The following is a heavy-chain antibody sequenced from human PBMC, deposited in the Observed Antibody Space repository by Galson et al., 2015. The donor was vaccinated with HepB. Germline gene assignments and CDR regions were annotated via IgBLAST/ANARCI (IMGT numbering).Heavy chain of an antibody. CDR1: GGSIRSSY. D-gene: IGHD1-26*01. V-gene: IGHV4-59*01. Sequence: ETLSLTCTVSGGSIRSSYWSWVRQPPGKGLEWIGFINYIGTTNYNPSLKSRVTISVDTSKNHFSLNLTSVTAADSAVYYCATLKWELRSKGGFDYWGQGSLVTVSS. CDR3: ATLKWELRSKGGFDY. J-gene: IGHJ4*02. CDR2: INYIGTT.